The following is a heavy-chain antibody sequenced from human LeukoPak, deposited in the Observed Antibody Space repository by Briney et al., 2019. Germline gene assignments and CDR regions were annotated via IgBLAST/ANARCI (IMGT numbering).Heavy chain of an antibody. J-gene: IGHJ4*02. CDR2: IYYSGST. D-gene: IGHD3-10*01. CDR3: ARQIPNYYGSGSYVKGYFDY. Sequence: SETLSLTCTVSGGSISSYYWSWIRQPPGKGLEWIGYIYYSGSTNYNPSLKSRVTISVDTSKNQFSLKLSSVTAADTAVYYCARQIPNYYGSGSYVKGYFDYWGQGTLVTVSS. V-gene: IGHV4-59*08. CDR1: GGSISSYY.